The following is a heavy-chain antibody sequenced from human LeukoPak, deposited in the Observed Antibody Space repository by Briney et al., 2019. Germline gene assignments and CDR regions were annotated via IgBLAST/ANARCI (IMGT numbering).Heavy chain of an antibody. CDR2: RWHDGSKI. V-gene: IGHV3-33*01. CDR1: ELILSNYA. J-gene: IGHJ4*02. CDR3: AREDSGGYSLDS. D-gene: IGHD3-22*01. Sequence: GGSLRLSCAASELILSNYAMHWVRQAPGKGLEWVAIRWHDGSKIYYADSVKGRFTISRDSAKNTLDLQMNSLTLEDTAVYYCAREDSGGYSLDSWGEGSLGTVSS.